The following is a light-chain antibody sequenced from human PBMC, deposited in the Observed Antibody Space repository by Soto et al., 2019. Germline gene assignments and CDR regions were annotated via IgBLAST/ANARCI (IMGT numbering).Light chain of an antibody. CDR1: SSDVGGYNY. J-gene: IGLJ3*02. Sequence: QSVLTQPASVSGSPGQSITISCTGTSSDVGGYNYVSWYQQLPGKAPKLVIYEVSNRPSGISDRFSGSKSGQTASLTISGLQTEDEADYFCGSYRLSNTLVVFGGGTKLTVL. V-gene: IGLV2-14*01. CDR2: EVS. CDR3: GSYRLSNTLVV.